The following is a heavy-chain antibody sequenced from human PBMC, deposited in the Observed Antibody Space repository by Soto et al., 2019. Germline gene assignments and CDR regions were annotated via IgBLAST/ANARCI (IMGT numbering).Heavy chain of an antibody. CDR2: IWYDGSNK. V-gene: IGHV3-33*01. D-gene: IGHD2-2*01. J-gene: IGHJ3*02. Sequence: QVQLVESGGGVVQPGRSLRLSCAASGFTFSSYGMHWVRQAPGKGLEWVAVIWYDGSNKYYADSVKGRFTISRDNSKNTLDLQMNSLRAEDTAVYYCARPDCSSTSCYAPPGWHAFDIWGQGTMVTVSS. CDR3: ARPDCSSTSCYAPPGWHAFDI. CDR1: GFTFSSYG.